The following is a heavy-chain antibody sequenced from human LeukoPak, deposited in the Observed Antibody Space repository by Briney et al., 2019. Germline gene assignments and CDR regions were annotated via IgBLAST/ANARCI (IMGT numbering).Heavy chain of an antibody. J-gene: IGHJ4*02. CDR1: GFTFSSYA. CDR3: VKDPDCSGGSCAPGYFDY. Sequence: GGSLRPSCSASGFTFSSYAMHWVRQAPGKGLEYVSAISSNGGSTYYADSVKGRFTISRDNSKNTLYLQMSSLRAEDTAVYYCVKDPDCSGGSCAPGYFDYWGQGTLVTVSS. CDR2: ISSNGGST. D-gene: IGHD2-15*01. V-gene: IGHV3-64D*06.